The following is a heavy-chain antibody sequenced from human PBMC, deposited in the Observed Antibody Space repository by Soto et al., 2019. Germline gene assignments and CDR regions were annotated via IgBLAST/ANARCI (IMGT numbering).Heavy chain of an antibody. CDR3: ARATNCISTSCWIGSSGYYGMDV. Sequence: PSDTLSLTCTVSGGSISIGGYYWSWIRQHPGKGLEWIGYIYYSGSTYYNPSLKSRVTISVDTSKNQFSLKLSSVTAADTAVYYCARATNCISTSCWIGSSGYYGMDVWGQGTTVTVSS. CDR1: GGSISIGGYY. D-gene: IGHD2-2*01. V-gene: IGHV4-31*03. J-gene: IGHJ6*02. CDR2: IYYSGST.